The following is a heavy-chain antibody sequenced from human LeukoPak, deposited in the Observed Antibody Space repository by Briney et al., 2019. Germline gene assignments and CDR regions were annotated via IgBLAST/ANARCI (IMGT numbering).Heavy chain of an antibody. CDR2: INPNSGGT. D-gene: IGHD2-21*02. CDR3: ARLWSGTAPFDY. Sequence: ASVKVSCKASGYTFTGYYMHWVRQAPGQGLEWMGWINPNSGGTNYAQKFQGRGTMTRDTSISTAYMELSRLRSDDTAVYYCARLWSGTAPFDYWGQGTLVTVSS. CDR1: GYTFTGYY. V-gene: IGHV1-2*02. J-gene: IGHJ4*02.